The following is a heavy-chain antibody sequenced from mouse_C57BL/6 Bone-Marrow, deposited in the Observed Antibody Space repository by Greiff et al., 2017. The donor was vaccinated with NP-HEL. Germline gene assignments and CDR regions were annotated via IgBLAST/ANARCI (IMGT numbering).Heavy chain of an antibody. Sequence: VQLQQPGAELVKPGASVKLSCKASGYTFTSYWMHWVKQRPGQGLEWIGMIHPNSGSTNYNEKFKSKATLTVDKSSSTAYMQLSSLTSEDSAVYYCARDSNYHVPWFAYWGQGTLVTVSA. CDR2: IHPNSGST. D-gene: IGHD2-5*01. CDR3: ARDSNYHVPWFAY. CDR1: GYTFTSYW. V-gene: IGHV1-64*01. J-gene: IGHJ3*01.